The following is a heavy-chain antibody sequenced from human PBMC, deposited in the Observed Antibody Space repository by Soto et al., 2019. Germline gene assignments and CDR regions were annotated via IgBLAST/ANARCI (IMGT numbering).Heavy chain of an antibody. D-gene: IGHD6-19*01. J-gene: IGHJ6*02. CDR3: VKDGSSGWPYFYDMDV. V-gene: IGHV3-30*18. CDR1: GITFGSRA. CDR2: ISYDGRNK. Sequence: GGSLRLSCVASGITFGSRAMSWVRQAPGKGLEWVAVISYDGRNKYYADAVKGRFTISRDNSKNTLYLQMSSLRAEDTAVYYCVKDGSSGWPYFYDMDVWGQGTTVTVSS.